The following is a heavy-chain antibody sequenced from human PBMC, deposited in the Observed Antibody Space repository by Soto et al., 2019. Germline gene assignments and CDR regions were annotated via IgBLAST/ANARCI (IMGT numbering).Heavy chain of an antibody. Sequence: KTSETLSLTCAVYGGSFSGYYWSWIRQPPGKGLEWIGEISHSGSTNYNPSLKSRVTISVDKSKNQFSLKLSSVTAADTAVYYCARGSWYDSSGYSGYWGQGTLVTVSS. D-gene: IGHD3-22*01. J-gene: IGHJ4*02. CDR1: GGSFSGYY. CDR2: ISHSGST. V-gene: IGHV4-34*01. CDR3: ARGSWYDSSGYSGY.